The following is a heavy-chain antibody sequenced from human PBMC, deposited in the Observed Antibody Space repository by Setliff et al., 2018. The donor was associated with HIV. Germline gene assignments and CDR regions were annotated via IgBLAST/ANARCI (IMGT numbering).Heavy chain of an antibody. Sequence: SETLSLTCTVSYGSISGHYWGWIRQPPGKGLEWIGSIYHSGRTYYNPSLKSRVTMSIDTSKNQFSLKLSSVTAADTAVYYCARDNSYYYGSGSHYWYGMDVWGQGTTVTVSS. J-gene: IGHJ6*01. CDR3: ARDNSYYYGSGSHYWYGMDV. CDR1: YGSISGHY. V-gene: IGHV4-38-2*02. CDR2: IYHSGRT. D-gene: IGHD3-10*01.